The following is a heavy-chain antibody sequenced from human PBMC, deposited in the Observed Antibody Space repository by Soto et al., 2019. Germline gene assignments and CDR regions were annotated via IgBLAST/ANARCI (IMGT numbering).Heavy chain of an antibody. CDR2: ISAYNGNT. J-gene: IGHJ4*02. D-gene: IGHD6-13*01. CDR3: ARDLAAGTCDY. Sequence: AASVKVSCKASGGTFSSYAISWVRQAPGQGLEWMGRISAYNGNTNYAQKLQGRVTMTTDTSTSTAYMELRSLRSDDTAVYYCARDLAAGTCDYWGQGTLVTAPQ. V-gene: IGHV1-18*01. CDR1: GGTFSSYA.